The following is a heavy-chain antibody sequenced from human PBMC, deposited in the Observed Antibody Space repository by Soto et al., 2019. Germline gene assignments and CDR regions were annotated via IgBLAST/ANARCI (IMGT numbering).Heavy chain of an antibody. CDR3: ARNGERDLGRNYYFYYGMAV. J-gene: IGHJ6*02. CDR1: DYIFTTYG. CDR2: VSPYSNIT. D-gene: IGHD3-10*01. V-gene: IGHV1-18*01. Sequence: SVKVSCKASDYIFTTYGISCLRQAPGHGLEGMGWVSPYSNITNYAQKFQGRVTMPTGTPTSTVYMERRSLRSDDTAMYYCARNGERDLGRNYYFYYGMAVWGQGTSVTVPS.